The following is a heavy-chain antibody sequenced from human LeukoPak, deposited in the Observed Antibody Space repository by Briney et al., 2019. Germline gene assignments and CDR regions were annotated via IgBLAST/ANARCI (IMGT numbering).Heavy chain of an antibody. J-gene: IGHJ6*04. CDR3: ARDLAGSSSMDV. D-gene: IGHD3-10*01. CDR2: MYYSGTT. V-gene: IGHV4-59*01. CDR1: GDSIRGYY. Sequence: SETLSLTCTVSGDSIRGYYWNWLRQSPGKGLEWIAYMYYSGTTTKYNPSLKSRVTMSADTSKNQISLKLSSATAADTAVYYCARDLAGSSSMDVWGKGTTVTVSS.